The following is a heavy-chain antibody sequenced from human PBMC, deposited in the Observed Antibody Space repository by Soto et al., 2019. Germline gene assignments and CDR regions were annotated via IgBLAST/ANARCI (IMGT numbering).Heavy chain of an antibody. D-gene: IGHD2-15*01. J-gene: IGHJ4*02. V-gene: IGHV1-18*01. CDR3: ARTGSRPQDFDD. CDR1: GCSSTIYG. Sequence: AAWMISCVASGCSSTIYGINWGRQDTGQGLEGMGWISAYNGKTNYAQKLKGRVTMTTYTSTSTAYMELRSLRSDVTAVYYCARTGSRPQDFDDCGLG. CDR2: ISAYNGKT.